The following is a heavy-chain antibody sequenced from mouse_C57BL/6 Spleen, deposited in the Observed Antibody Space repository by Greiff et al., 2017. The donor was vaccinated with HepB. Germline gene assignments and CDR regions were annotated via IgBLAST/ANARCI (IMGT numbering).Heavy chain of an antibody. CDR1: GYTFTSYW. Sequence: QVQLKESGAELVMPGASVKLSCKASGYTFTSYWMHWVKQRPGQGLEWIGEIDPSDSYTNYNQKFKGKSTLTVDKSSSTAYMQLSSLTSADSAVYYCARGGSSPTMDYWGQGTSVTVSS. CDR3: ARGGSSPTMDY. J-gene: IGHJ4*01. CDR2: IDPSDSYT. V-gene: IGHV1-69*01. D-gene: IGHD1-1*01.